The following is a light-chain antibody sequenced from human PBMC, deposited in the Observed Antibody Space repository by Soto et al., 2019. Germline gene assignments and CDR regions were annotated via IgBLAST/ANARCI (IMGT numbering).Light chain of an antibody. CDR2: WAS. CDR1: QSVFYSSNNKNY. Sequence: DVVMTQSPDSLAVSLGERATINCKSSQSVFYSSNNKNYLAWYQQKPGQHPKLLISWASTRESGVPDRFSGSGSGTDFTLTISSLQAEDVAVYYCQQYYITPQSFGQGTKVEIK. J-gene: IGKJ1*01. CDR3: QQYYITPQS. V-gene: IGKV4-1*01.